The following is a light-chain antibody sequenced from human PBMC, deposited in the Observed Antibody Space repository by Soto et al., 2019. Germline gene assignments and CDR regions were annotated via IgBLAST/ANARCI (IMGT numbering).Light chain of an antibody. V-gene: IGKV1-27*01. CDR3: QKYNSAL. CDR2: AAS. J-gene: IGKJ5*01. CDR1: QGISNY. Sequence: DIQMTQSPSSLSASVGDRVTITCRASQGISNYLAWYQQKPGKVPKLLIYAASTLQSGVPSRFSGSGSGTDFTLTISGLQPEDVATYYCQKYNSALFGQGTRLEIK.